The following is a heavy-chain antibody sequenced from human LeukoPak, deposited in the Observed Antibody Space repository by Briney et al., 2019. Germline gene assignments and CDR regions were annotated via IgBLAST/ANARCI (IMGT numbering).Heavy chain of an antibody. V-gene: IGHV4-39*01. CDR1: GGSIRSSYYY. D-gene: IGHD6-13*01. CDR3: AGRYSSSWYSYYYYGMDV. CDR2: IYDSGST. Sequence: SETLSLTCTVSGGSIRSSYYYWGWIRQPPGKGLEWIGSIYDSGSTYYNPSPKSRVTISVDTSKNQFSLKLNSVTAADTAVYYCAGRYSSSWYSYYYYGMDVWGQGTTVTVSS. J-gene: IGHJ6*02.